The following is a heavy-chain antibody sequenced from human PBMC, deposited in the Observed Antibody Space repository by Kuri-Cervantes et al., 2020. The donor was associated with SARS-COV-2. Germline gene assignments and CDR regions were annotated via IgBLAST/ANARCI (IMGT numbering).Heavy chain of an antibody. CDR3: ARRGGVSAVEWFDP. D-gene: IGHD2-8*01. J-gene: IGHJ5*02. V-gene: IGHV4-39*07. CDR1: GGSISSSSYY. CDR2: IHHSGST. Sequence: SETLSLTCTVSGGSISSSSYYWGWIRQPPGKGLEWTGNIHHSGSTNYNPSLKSRVTISVDTSKNQFSLKLSSVTAADTAVYYCARRGGVSAVEWFDPWGQGTLVTVSS.